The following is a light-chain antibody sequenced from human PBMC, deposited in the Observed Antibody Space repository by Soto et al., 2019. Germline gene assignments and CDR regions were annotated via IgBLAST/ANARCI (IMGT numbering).Light chain of an antibody. CDR2: SAS. CDR1: QGISSY. V-gene: IGKV1-9*01. CDR3: QQLNSYPQVT. Sequence: DIQLTQSPSFLSASVGDRVTITCRASQGISSYLAWYQQKQGKAPKLLIYSASTLKSGVPSRFSGSGSGTEFSLTISSLQPEDFATYYCQQLNSYPQVTFGQGTRLEIK. J-gene: IGKJ5*01.